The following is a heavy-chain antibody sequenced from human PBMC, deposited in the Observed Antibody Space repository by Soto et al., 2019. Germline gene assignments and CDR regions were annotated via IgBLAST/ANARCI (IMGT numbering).Heavy chain of an antibody. D-gene: IGHD3-10*01. Sequence: PSEILSLTCTVSGSSISSGGYYWSWIRQHPRKGLEWIGYIYYSGSTYYNPSLKSRVTISVDTSKSQFYLKLSSVTAADTAVYYCARDYYGSGTLGHWGQGTLVTVSS. CDR2: IYYSGST. J-gene: IGHJ5*02. CDR1: GSSISSGGYY. CDR3: ARDYYGSGTLGH. V-gene: IGHV4-31*03.